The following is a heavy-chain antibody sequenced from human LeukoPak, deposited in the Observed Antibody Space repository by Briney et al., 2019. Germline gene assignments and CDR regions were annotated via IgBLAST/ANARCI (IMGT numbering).Heavy chain of an antibody. J-gene: IGHJ6*03. D-gene: IGHD6-13*01. CDR3: ASIGHSSSWYRGGYYYYMDV. CDR2: IYYSGST. Sequence: PSETLSLTCTVSGGSISSYYWSWIRQPPGKGLEWIGYIYYSGSTNYNPSLKSRVTISVDTSKNQFSLKLSSVTAADTAVYYCASIGHSSSWYRGGYYYYMDVWGKGTTVTVSS. CDR1: GGSISSYY. V-gene: IGHV4-59*01.